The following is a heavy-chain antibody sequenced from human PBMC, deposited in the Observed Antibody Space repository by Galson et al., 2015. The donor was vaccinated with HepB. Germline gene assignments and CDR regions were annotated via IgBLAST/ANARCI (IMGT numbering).Heavy chain of an antibody. Sequence: SVKVSCKASGYTFTSYDINWVRQATGQGLEWMGWMNPNSGNTGYAQKLQGRVTMTRNTSISTAYMELSSLRSEDTAVYYCASIEYDSSGSTVDYWGQGTLVTVSS. CDR3: ASIEYDSSGSTVDY. V-gene: IGHV1-8*01. J-gene: IGHJ4*02. CDR1: GYTFTSYD. CDR2: MNPNSGNT. D-gene: IGHD3-22*01.